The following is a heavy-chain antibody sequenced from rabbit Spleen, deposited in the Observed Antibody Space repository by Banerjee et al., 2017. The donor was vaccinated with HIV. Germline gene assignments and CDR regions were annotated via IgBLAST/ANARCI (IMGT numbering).Heavy chain of an antibody. CDR1: GFSFSSSYW. J-gene: IGHJ4*01. CDR3: ARGPPYAGYAGYGYVYLNL. V-gene: IGHV1S45*01. Sequence: QEQLEESGGDLVKPEGSLTLTCTASGFSFSSSYWICWVRQAPGKGLEWIACIYAGSSGSTSYASWAKGRFTISKTSSTTVTLQMTSLTAADTATYFCARGPPYAGYAGYGYVYLNLWGPGTLVTVS. D-gene: IGHD6-1*01. CDR2: IYAGSSGST.